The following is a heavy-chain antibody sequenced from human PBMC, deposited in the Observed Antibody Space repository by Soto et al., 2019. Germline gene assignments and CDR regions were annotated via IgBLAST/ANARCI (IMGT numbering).Heavy chain of an antibody. CDR2: INPSGGTT. CDR1: GYIFINYY. V-gene: IGHV1-46*01. Sequence: ASVKVSCKASGYIFINYYMHWVRQAPGQGLEWMGVINPSGGTTSYARKFQGRVTMTTDTSTSTAYMEMNSLRHDDTAVYYCARDFYPLAYYFDYWGQGTLVTVSS. CDR3: ARDFYPLAYYFDY. J-gene: IGHJ4*02.